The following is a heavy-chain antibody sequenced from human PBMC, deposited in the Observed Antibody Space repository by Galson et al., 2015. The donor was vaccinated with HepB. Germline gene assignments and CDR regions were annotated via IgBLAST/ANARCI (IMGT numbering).Heavy chain of an antibody. CDR2: INSDGNIT. CDR3: ASGDSDAFDM. Sequence: SLRLSCAASGFTFNRYWMYWVRQAPGKGPVWVSRINSDGNITIYADSVKGRFTISRDNAKNTLYLQINRLRAEDTAMFYCASGDSDAFDMWGQGTMVTVSS. D-gene: IGHD3-3*01. V-gene: IGHV3-74*01. CDR1: GFTFNRYW. J-gene: IGHJ3*02.